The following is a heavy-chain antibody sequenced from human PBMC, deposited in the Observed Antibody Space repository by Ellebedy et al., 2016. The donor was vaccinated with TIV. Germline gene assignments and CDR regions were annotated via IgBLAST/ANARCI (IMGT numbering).Heavy chain of an antibody. CDR3: ARDLTETYYYYMDV. CDR1: GYTFTSYG. D-gene: IGHD1-14*01. Sequence: ASVKVSCXASGYTFTSYGISWVRQAPGQGLEWMGWISAYNGNTNYAQKLQGRVTMTTDTSTSTAYMELRSLRSDDTAVYYCARDLTETYYYYMDVWGKGTTVTVSS. V-gene: IGHV1-18*01. CDR2: ISAYNGNT. J-gene: IGHJ6*03.